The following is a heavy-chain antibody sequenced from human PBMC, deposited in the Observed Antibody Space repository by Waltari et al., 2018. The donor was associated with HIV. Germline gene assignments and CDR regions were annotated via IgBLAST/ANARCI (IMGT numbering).Heavy chain of an antibody. CDR2: INDSGSP. J-gene: IGHJ4*02. CDR1: GGSFSGYY. CDR3: ARGPRDNLDY. Sequence: QVQLRQWGAGLLKPSETLSLTCAVYGGSFSGYYCSWIRHSPGKGLQWLGDINDSGSPNYNIALKSRLTISLDTSQKQFSLKLSSLTAADAAVYYCARGPRDNLDYWGQGTLVAVSS. D-gene: IGHD1-20*01. V-gene: IGHV4-34*01.